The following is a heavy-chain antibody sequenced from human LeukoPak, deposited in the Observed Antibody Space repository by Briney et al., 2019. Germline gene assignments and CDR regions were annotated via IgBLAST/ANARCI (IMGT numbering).Heavy chain of an antibody. J-gene: IGHJ4*02. CDR1: GYSFSNYW. Sequence: GESLKISCKASGYSFSNYWIGWVRQMPGKGLEWMGIIYPGDSDTRYSPSFQGQVTVSADKSTTTAYLQWSSLKASDTAMYYCARLSAYGDYSDYWGQGTLVTVSS. V-gene: IGHV5-51*01. D-gene: IGHD4-17*01. CDR3: ARLSAYGDYSDY. CDR2: IYPGDSDT.